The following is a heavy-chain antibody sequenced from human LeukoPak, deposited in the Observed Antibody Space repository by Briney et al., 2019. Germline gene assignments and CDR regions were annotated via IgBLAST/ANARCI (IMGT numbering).Heavy chain of an antibody. CDR2: INSDGSGT. V-gene: IGHV3-74*01. D-gene: IGHD3-10*01. J-gene: IGHJ4*02. CDR3: AKVAKYYYGSETYYFFEH. CDR1: GFTFSSYW. Sequence: PGGSLRLSCAASGFTFSSYWMHWVRQAPGKGLVWVSRINSDGSGTDSADSVKGRFTISRDNAKNSLYLQMNSLRVEDTAVYYCAKVAKYYYGSETYYFFEHWGQGTPVTASS.